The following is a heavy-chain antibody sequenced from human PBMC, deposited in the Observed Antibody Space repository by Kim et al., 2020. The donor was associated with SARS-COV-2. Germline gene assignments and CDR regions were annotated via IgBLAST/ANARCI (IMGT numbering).Heavy chain of an antibody. V-gene: IGHV4-34*01. J-gene: IGHJ6*01. D-gene: IGHD4-17*01. CDR3: ARGRGGTTPLTLVLVYY. CDR2: INHSGST. Sequence: SETLSLTCAVYGGSFSGYYWTWVRQPPGKGLEWIGEINHSGSTNYNPSLKSRVTISLDTSKNQFSLKLSSLTAADTAVYYCARGRGGTTPLTLVLVYY. CDR1: GGSFSGYY.